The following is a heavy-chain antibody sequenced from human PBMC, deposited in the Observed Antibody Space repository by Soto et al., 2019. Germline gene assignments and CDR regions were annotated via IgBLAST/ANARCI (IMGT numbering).Heavy chain of an antibody. Sequence: QVQLVQSGAEVKKPGSSVRVSCKASGGTFSSYAISWVRQAPGQGLEWMGGIIPIFGTENYAQKFQGRVTITADEATSTAYMELSSLRTEDTAVYYCARDRIAGSKYYYGMDVWGQVTTVTVSS. CDR1: GGTFSSYA. CDR3: ARDRIAGSKYYYGMDV. D-gene: IGHD6-13*01. CDR2: IIPIFGTE. V-gene: IGHV1-69*01. J-gene: IGHJ6*02.